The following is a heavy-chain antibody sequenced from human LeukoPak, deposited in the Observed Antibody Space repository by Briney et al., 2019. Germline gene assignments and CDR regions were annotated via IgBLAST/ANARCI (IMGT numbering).Heavy chain of an antibody. CDR2: ITGSGGST. D-gene: IGHD3-10*01. CDR3: AKDLITMVRGSPMDV. Sequence: GGSLRLSCVASEFTFSDYAMSWVRQAPGKGLEWVSAITGSGGSTYYADSVKGRFTISRDDSRNTLYLQLSSLRAEDTAVYYCAKDLITMVRGSPMDVWGQGTTVTVSS. CDR1: EFTFSDYA. V-gene: IGHV3-23*01. J-gene: IGHJ6*02.